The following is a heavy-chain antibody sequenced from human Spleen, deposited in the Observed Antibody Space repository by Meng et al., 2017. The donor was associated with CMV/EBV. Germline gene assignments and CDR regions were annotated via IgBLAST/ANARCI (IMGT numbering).Heavy chain of an antibody. D-gene: IGHD6-19*01. CDR3: AKGGDSSGWYYFDY. CDR1: GFTFSSYA. CDR2: ISYDGSNK. J-gene: IGHJ4*02. Sequence: GESLKISCAASGFTFSSYAMHWVRQAPGKGLEWVAVISYDGSNKHYADSVKGRFTISRDNSKNTLYLQMNSLRAEDTAVYYCAKGGDSSGWYYFDYWGQGTLVTVSS. V-gene: IGHV3-30-3*01.